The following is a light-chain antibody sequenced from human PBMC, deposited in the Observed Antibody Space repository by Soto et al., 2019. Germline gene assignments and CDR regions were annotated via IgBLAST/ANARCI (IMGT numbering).Light chain of an antibody. CDR1: QSISSS. J-gene: IGKJ1*01. Sequence: EIVLTQSPATLSLSPGERATLSCRASQSISSSLAWYQHKPGQAPRLLIYDASSRATGFPARFSGSGSGTDFTLTIGSLEPEDFAVYYCQQRSEWPRTFGQGTKVEIK. CDR2: DAS. CDR3: QQRSEWPRT. V-gene: IGKV3-11*01.